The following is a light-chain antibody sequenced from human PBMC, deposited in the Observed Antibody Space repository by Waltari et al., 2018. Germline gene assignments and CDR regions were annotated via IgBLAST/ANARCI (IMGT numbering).Light chain of an antibody. Sequence: QSALTPPRSVSGSPGQSVTISCTGTSSDVGGYNYVSWYQQHPGKVPKLMIYDVSKRPSGVPDRFSGSKSGNTASLTISGLQAEDEADYYCCSYAGSYSFVFGTGTKVTVL. J-gene: IGLJ1*01. CDR3: CSYAGSYSFV. CDR1: SSDVGGYNY. V-gene: IGLV2-11*01. CDR2: DVS.